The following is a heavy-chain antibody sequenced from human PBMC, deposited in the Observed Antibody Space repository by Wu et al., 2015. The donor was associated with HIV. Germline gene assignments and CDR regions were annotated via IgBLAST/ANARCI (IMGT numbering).Heavy chain of an antibody. CDR2: IIPIFGTA. CDR1: GYTFTGYY. J-gene: IGHJ6*03. Sequence: QVQLVQSGAEVKKPGASVKVSCKASGYTFTGYYMHWVRQAPGQGLEWMGGIIPIFGTANYAQKLQGRVTMTTDTSTSTAYMELRSLRSDDTAVYYCARTITYIDYNISSSYFFYYMDVWGKGTTVTVSS. D-gene: IGHD6-6*01. V-gene: IGHV1-2*02. CDR3: ARTITYIDYNISSSYFFYYMDV.